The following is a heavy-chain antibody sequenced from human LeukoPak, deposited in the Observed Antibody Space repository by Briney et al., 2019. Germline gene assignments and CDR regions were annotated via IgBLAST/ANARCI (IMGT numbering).Heavy chain of an antibody. Sequence: GGSLRLSCAASGFTFSSYGMHWVRQAPGKGLEWVAVIWYDGSNKYYADSVKGRFTISRDNSKNTLFLQMNSLRAEDTAVYYCARGPFPWYGDYWGQGTLVTVSS. CDR2: IWYDGSNK. D-gene: IGHD2-15*01. CDR3: ARGPFPWYGDY. CDR1: GFTFSSYG. V-gene: IGHV3-33*01. J-gene: IGHJ4*02.